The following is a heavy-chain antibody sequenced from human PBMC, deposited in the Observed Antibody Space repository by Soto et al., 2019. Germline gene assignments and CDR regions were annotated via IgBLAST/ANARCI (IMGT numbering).Heavy chain of an antibody. D-gene: IGHD3-10*01. J-gene: IGHJ4*02. V-gene: IGHV3-74*01. CDR2: INSDGSNT. CDR3: ARPYFGSGVRRSLAS. Sequence: EVQLVESGGGLVQPGGSLRLSCAASGFTFSSSWMHWVRQAPGKGLLWVSHINSDGSNTDYAGSVKGRFIISRDNAKNTLYLQMNSLPAEDTAVYYCARPYFGSGVRRSLASWGQGTLVTVSS. CDR1: GFTFSSSW.